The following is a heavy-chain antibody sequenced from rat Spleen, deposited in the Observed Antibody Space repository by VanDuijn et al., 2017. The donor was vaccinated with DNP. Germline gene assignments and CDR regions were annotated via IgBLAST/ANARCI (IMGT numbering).Heavy chain of an antibody. J-gene: IGHJ2*01. CDR2: ISTTGGRT. D-gene: IGHD1-9*01. Sequence: EVQLVESGGGLVQPGRSLKLSCAASGFTFSNYYMAWVSQAPKKGLAWVASISTTGGRTYFRDSVKGRFTVSRDNAKNTLYLQIDSLRSEDTATYYCATRTTGIFDYWGQGVMVIVSS. V-gene: IGHV5-25*01. CDR1: GFTFSNYY. CDR3: ATRTTGIFDY.